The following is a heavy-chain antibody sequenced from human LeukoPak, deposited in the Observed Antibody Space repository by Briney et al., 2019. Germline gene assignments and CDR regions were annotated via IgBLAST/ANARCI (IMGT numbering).Heavy chain of an antibody. CDR1: GGSISSGGYS. J-gene: IGHJ4*02. CDR3: ARDSGYDLGAPFDY. D-gene: IGHD5-12*01. CDR2: IYHSGST. Sequence: PSETLSLTCAVSGGSISSGGYSWSWIRQPPGKGLEWIGYIYHSGSTYYNPSLKSRVTISVDRSKNQFSLKLSPVTAADTAVYYCARDSGYDLGAPFDYWGQGTLVTVSS. V-gene: IGHV4-30-2*01.